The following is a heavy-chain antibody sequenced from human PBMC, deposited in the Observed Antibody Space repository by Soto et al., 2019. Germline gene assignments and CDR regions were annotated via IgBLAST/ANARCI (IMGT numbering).Heavy chain of an antibody. J-gene: IGHJ3*02. CDR2: INAGNGNT. V-gene: IGHV1-3*01. D-gene: IGHD6-19*01. CDR1: GYTFTSYA. Sequence: QVQLVQSGAEVKKPGASVKVSCKASGYTFTSYAMHWVRQAPGQRLEWMGWINAGNGNTKYSQKFQGRVTITRDTSASTAYMELSSLRSEDTAVYYCARDPASGGDEQWLALWAFDIWGQGTMVTVSS. CDR3: ARDPASGGDEQWLALWAFDI.